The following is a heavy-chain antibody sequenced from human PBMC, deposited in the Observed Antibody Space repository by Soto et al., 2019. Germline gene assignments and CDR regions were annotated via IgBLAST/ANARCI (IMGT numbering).Heavy chain of an antibody. CDR3: ARDAAVPGESDRFDY. D-gene: IGHD6-19*01. Sequence: SDTMYITCAVSGDSVTSNVWWGWVRQPPGKGLEWIGEAYHNGLTDYNPSLKSRVTMSVDTSKNEFSLKLTSLTAADTAIYYCARDAAVPGESDRFDYWGQGTLVTVSS. CDR2: AYHNGLT. CDR1: GDSVTSNVW. J-gene: IGHJ4*02. V-gene: IGHV4-4*02.